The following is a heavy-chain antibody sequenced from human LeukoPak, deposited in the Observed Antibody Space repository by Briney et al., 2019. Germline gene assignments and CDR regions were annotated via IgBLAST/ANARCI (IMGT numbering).Heavy chain of an antibody. V-gene: IGHV1-24*01. CDR1: GYTLTELS. J-gene: IGHJ4*02. CDR2: FDPEDGET. D-gene: IGHD3-10*01. Sequence: ASVKVSCKVSGYTLTELSMHWVRQAPGKGLEWMGGFDPEDGETIYAQKFQGRVTMTEDTSTDTAYMELSSLRSEDTAVYYCAAAGEILYNIDYWGQGTLVTVSS. CDR3: AAAGEILYNIDY.